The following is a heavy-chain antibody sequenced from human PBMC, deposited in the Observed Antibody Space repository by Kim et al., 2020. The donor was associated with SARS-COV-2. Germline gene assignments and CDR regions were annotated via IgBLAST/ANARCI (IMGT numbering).Heavy chain of an antibody. V-gene: IGHV4-59*13. D-gene: IGHD4-17*01. J-gene: IGHJ4*02. CDR2: IYYSGST. Sequence: SETLSLTCTVSGGSMNDFYWSWIRQPPGKGLEWIGYIYYSGSTNYNPSLKSRVSMSVDTSKNQFSLKLSSVTAADTAVYYCARGGGDYVLYWGQGTLVTV. CDR1: GGSMNDFY. CDR3: ARGGGDYVLY.